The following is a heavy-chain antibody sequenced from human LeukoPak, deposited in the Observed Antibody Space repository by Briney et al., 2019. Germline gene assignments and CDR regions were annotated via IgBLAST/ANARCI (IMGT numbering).Heavy chain of an antibody. CDR1: GYTFTSYD. Sequence: ASVKVSCKASGYTFTSYDINWVRQVTGQGLEWMGWMNPKSGNTGYVQKFQGRVTITRNTSISTAYMEVSSLRYEDTAVYYCARRAVDNSYYYYMDVWGKGTTVTVSS. CDR2: MNPKSGNT. V-gene: IGHV1-8*03. CDR3: ARRAVDNSYYYYMDV. D-gene: IGHD6-19*01. J-gene: IGHJ6*03.